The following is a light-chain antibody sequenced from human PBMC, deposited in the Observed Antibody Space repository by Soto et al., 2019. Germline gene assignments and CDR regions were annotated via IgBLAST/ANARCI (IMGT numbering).Light chain of an antibody. J-gene: IGLJ2*01. CDR1: SSDVGGYNY. Sequence: QSALTQPASVSGSPGPSITISCTGTSSDVGGYNYVSWYQQHPGKAPKLMIYDVSNRPSGVSNRFSSSKSGNTASLTISGLQAEDGADYYGSSYTSSSTSFGGGTKLTVL. CDR2: DVS. V-gene: IGLV2-14*01. CDR3: SSYTSSSTS.